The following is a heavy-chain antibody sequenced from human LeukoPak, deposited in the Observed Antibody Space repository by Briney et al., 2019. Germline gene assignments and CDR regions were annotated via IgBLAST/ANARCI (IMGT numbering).Heavy chain of an antibody. CDR2: ISGSGGST. CDR1: XFTFSSYA. J-gene: IGHJ4*02. D-gene: IGHD3-22*01. CDR3: AKDIGTMIVVVIADY. V-gene: IGHV3-23*01. Sequence: GSLXLSCAASXFTFSSYAMSWVRQAPGKGLEWVSAISGSGGSTYYADSVKGRFTISRDNSKNTLYLQMNSLRAEDTAVYYCAKDIGTMIVVVIADYWGQGTLVTVSS.